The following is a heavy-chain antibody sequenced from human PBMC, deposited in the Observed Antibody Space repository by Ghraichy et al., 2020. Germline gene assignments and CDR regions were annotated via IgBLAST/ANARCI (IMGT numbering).Heavy chain of an antibody. Sequence: GGSLRLSCAASGFTFSSYGMHWVRQAPGKGLEWMAFIRYDGSDKYYADSVKGRFNISRDNSKNTLYLQMNSLRAEDTAVYYCGKEWQDCTSTSCYIYLDYWGQGTLVTVSS. V-gene: IGHV3-30*02. CDR3: GKEWQDCTSTSCYIYLDY. CDR1: GFTFSSYG. D-gene: IGHD2-2*02. J-gene: IGHJ4*02. CDR2: IRYDGSDK.